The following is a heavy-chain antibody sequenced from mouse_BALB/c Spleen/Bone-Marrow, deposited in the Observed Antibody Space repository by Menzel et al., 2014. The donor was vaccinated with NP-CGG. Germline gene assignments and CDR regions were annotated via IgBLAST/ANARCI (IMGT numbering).Heavy chain of an antibody. V-gene: IGHV1-4*01. CDR1: GYTFTNYW. J-gene: IGHJ2*01. Sequence: SGAELARPGASVKMSCKASGYTFTNYWMHWVKQRPGQGLEWIGYINPSTGYTEYNQKFKDKATLTADKSSSTAYMQLSSLTSEDSAVYYCARIYYYGRDYWGQGTTLTVSS. CDR3: ARIYYYGRDY. D-gene: IGHD1-1*01. CDR2: INPSTGYT.